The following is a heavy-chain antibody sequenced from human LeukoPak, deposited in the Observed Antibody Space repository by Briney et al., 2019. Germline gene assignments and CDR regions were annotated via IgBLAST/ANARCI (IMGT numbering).Heavy chain of an antibody. V-gene: IGHV4-59*12. CDR3: ARVVVEAAGLDY. D-gene: IGHD6-13*01. CDR1: GGSISSYY. CDR2: IYYSGST. Sequence: SETLSLTCTVSGGSISSYYWSWIRQPPGKGLEWIGYIYYSGSTNYNPSLKSRVTISVDTSKNQFSLKLSSVTAADTAVYYCARVVVEAAGLDYWGQGTLVTVSS. J-gene: IGHJ4*02.